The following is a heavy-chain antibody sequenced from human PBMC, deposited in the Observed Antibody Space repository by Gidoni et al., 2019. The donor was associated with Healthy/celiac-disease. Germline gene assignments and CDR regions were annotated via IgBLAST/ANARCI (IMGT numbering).Heavy chain of an antibody. Sequence: QVQLVQSGAEVKKPGSSVKVSCKASGGTFSSYAISWVRQAPGQGLEWMGGIIPIFGTANYAQKFQGRVTITADEYTSTAYMELSSLRSEDTAVYYCARDYYGSGSYPDYYYYGMDVWGQGTTVTVSS. CDR3: ARDYYGSGSYPDYYYYGMDV. D-gene: IGHD3-10*01. CDR2: IIPIFGTA. V-gene: IGHV1-69*01. J-gene: IGHJ6*02. CDR1: GGTFSSYA.